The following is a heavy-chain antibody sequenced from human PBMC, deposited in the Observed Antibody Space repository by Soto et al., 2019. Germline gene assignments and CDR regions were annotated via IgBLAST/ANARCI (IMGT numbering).Heavy chain of an antibody. Sequence: GGSLRLSCAASGFTFSSYNMNWVSQAPWKGLEWVSSISSSSSFIYYADSVKGRFTISRDNAKNSLYLQMNSLRAEDTAVYYCASLVGSGSYYNVFDYGGKGTLV. CDR1: GFTFSSYN. CDR3: ASLVGSGSYYNVFDY. D-gene: IGHD3-10*02. CDR2: ISSSSSFI. V-gene: IGHV3-21*01. J-gene: IGHJ4*02.